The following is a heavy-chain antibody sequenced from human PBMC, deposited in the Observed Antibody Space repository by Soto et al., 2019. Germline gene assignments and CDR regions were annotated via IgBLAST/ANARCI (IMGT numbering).Heavy chain of an antibody. J-gene: IGHJ4*02. Sequence: PGGSLRLSCAASGFTFSIYAMSWVRQAPGKGLEWVSAISGSGGSTYYADSVKGRFTISRDNSKNTLYLQMNSLRAEDTAVYYCAKAGGSSWYPDYWGQGTLVTVSS. CDR3: AKAGGSSWYPDY. D-gene: IGHD6-13*01. CDR2: ISGSGGST. V-gene: IGHV3-23*01. CDR1: GFTFSIYA.